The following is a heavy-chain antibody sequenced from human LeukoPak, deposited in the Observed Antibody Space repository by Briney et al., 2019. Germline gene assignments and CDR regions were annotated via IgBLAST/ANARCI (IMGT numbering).Heavy chain of an antibody. CDR2: IIPIFGTA. V-gene: IGHV1-69*13. Sequence: ASVKVSCKASGGTFSSYAISWVRQAPGQGLEWMGGIIPIFGTANYAQKFQGRVTITADESTSTAYMELSSLRSEDTAVYYCASRGGTYCSGGSCYFDYWGQGTLVTVSS. J-gene: IGHJ4*02. D-gene: IGHD2-15*01. CDR1: GGTFSSYA. CDR3: ASRGGTYCSGGSCYFDY.